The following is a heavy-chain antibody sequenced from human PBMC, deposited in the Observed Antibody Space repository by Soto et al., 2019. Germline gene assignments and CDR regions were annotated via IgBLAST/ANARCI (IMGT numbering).Heavy chain of an antibody. CDR1: GFTFSSYS. J-gene: IGHJ5*02. CDR3: AREGNPIVVVVAATRRSWFDP. Sequence: GGSLRLSCAASGFTFSSYSMNWVRQAPGKGLEWVSSISSSSSYIYYADSVKGRFTISRDNAKNSLYLQMNSLRAEDTAVYYCAREGNPIVVVVAATRRSWFDPWGQGTLVTVSS. CDR2: ISSSSSYI. V-gene: IGHV3-21*01. D-gene: IGHD2-15*01.